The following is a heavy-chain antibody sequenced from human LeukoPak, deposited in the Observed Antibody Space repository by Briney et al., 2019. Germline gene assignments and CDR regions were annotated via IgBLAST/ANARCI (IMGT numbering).Heavy chain of an antibody. CDR3: ARDLKAVAGTIY. D-gene: IGHD6-19*01. CDR2: TNPNSGGT. Sequence: ASVKVSYKASGYTFTGYYMHWVRQAPGQGLEWMGWTNPNSGGTNYAQKFQGRVTVTRDTSISTAYMELSRLRSDDTAVYYCARDLKAVAGTIYWGQGTLVTVSS. CDR1: GYTFTGYY. V-gene: IGHV1-2*02. J-gene: IGHJ4*02.